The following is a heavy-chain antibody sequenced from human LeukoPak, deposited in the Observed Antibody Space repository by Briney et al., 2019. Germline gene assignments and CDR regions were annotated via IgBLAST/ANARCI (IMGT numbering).Heavy chain of an antibody. J-gene: IGHJ2*01. CDR2: VGISSGIT. V-gene: IGHV3-48*04. CDR3: ARDHRCAFHN. CDR1: GFTSIDYS. D-gene: IGHD1-1*01. Sequence: GGSLRLSCAASGFTSIDYSMSWVRQAAGKGLEWISYVGISSGITTYAESVKGRFTSSVDSAENSVSLQMNSLRVENTAVYYCARDHRCAFHNRGRGTLDTV.